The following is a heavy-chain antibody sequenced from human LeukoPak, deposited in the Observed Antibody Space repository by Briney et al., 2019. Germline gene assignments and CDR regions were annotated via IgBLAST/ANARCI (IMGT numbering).Heavy chain of an antibody. Sequence: SETLSLTCTVSGGSISSYYWSWIRQPPGKGPEWIGYIYYSGSTNYNPSLKSRVTISVDTSKNQFSLKLSSVTAADTAVYYCARDKRLVTMVRGVMDYYYYGMDVWGQGTTVTVPS. V-gene: IGHV4-59*01. J-gene: IGHJ6*02. CDR3: ARDKRLVTMVRGVMDYYYYGMDV. D-gene: IGHD3-10*01. CDR1: GGSISSYY. CDR2: IYYSGST.